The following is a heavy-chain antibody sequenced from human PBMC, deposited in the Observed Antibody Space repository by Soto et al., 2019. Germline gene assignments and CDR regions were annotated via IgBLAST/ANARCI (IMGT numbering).Heavy chain of an antibody. D-gene: IGHD4-17*01. CDR1: FDDYG. J-gene: IGHJ4*02. CDR3: ARAPGFYGDFFDY. CDR2: IRDGGST. V-gene: IGHV3-20*03. Sequence: FDDYGMSWVRQAPGKGLEWVSGIRDGGSTSYADSVKGRFTISRDNAKNSLYLQMNSLRVEDTALYYCARAPGFYGDFFDYWGQGTLVTVSS.